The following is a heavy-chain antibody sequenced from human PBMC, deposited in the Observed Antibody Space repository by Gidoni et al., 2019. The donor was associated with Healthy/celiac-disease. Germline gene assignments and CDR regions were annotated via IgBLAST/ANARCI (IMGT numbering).Heavy chain of an antibody. CDR3: ARDVYDSSGPRPY. CDR1: GFTVSSNY. D-gene: IGHD3-22*01. V-gene: IGHV3-53*01. CDR2: IYSGGST. J-gene: IGHJ4*02. Sequence: EVQLVESGGGLIQPGGSLRLSCAASGFTVSSNYMSWVRQAPGKGLEWVSVIYSGGSTYYADSVKGRFTISRDNSKNTLYLQMNSLRAEDTAVYYCARDVYDSSGPRPYWGQGTLVTVSS.